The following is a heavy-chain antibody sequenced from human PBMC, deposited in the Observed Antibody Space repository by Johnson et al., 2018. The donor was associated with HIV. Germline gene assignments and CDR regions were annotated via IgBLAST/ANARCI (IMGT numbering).Heavy chain of an antibody. CDR2: IRYDGSNK. CDR3: ARGGVVTAIPHAFDI. D-gene: IGHD2-21*02. CDR1: GFTFSSFG. V-gene: IGHV3-30*02. Sequence: QVQLVESGGGVVQPGGSLRLSCAASGFTFSSFGMHWVRQAPGKGLEWVAFIRYDGSNKDSAASVKGRFTISRDNSKNTLYLQMNSLRAEDTAVYYCARGGVVTAIPHAFDIWGQGTMVTVSS. J-gene: IGHJ3*02.